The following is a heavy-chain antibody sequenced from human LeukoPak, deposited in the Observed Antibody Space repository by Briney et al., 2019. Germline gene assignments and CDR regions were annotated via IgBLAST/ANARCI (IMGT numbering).Heavy chain of an antibody. CDR2: IYYSGST. D-gene: IGHD1-26*01. Sequence: SETLSLTCTVSGGSISSYYWSWIRQPPGKGLGWIGYIYYSGSTNYNPSLKSRVTISVDTSKNQFSLKLSSVTAADTAVYYCARQDSGSYPTRSAFDIWGQGTMVTVSS. CDR1: GGSISSYY. V-gene: IGHV4-59*08. J-gene: IGHJ3*02. CDR3: ARQDSGSYPTRSAFDI.